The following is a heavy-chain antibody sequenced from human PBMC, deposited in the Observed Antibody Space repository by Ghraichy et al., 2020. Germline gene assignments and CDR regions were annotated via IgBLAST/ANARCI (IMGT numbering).Heavy chain of an antibody. CDR3: ARDRRAVLGYYFDY. Sequence: SETLSLTCTVSGGSISSYYWSWIRQPPGKGLEWIGYIYYSGSTNYNPSLKSRVTISVDTSKNQFSLKLSSVTAADTAVYYCARDRRAVLGYYFDYWGQGTLVTVSS. J-gene: IGHJ4*02. CDR1: GGSISSYY. CDR2: IYYSGST. D-gene: IGHD2-8*02. V-gene: IGHV4-59*01.